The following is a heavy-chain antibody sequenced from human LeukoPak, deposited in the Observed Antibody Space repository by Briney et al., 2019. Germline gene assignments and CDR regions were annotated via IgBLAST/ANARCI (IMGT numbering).Heavy chain of an antibody. CDR3: ARQVTFGYAFAYYFDY. V-gene: IGHV4-34*01. Sequence: SETLSLTCAVYGGSFSGYYWSWIRQPPGKGLEWIGEINHRGSTNYNPSLKSRVTISVDTSKNQFSLKLNSVTAADTAVYYCARQVTFGYAFAYYFDYWGQGSLVTVSS. J-gene: IGHJ4*02. CDR1: GGSFSGYY. CDR2: INHRGST. D-gene: IGHD5-18*01.